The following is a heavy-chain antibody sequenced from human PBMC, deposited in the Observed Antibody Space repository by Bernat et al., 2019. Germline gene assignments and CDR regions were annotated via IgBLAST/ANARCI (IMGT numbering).Heavy chain of an antibody. CDR2: IYNAGST. J-gene: IGHJ4*02. CDR3: ARAGAVTSYYLAY. CDR1: GFTVSGNY. Sequence: EVQLVESGGGLIQPGGSLRLSCAASGFTVSGNYMTWVRQAPGKGLEWVSPIYNAGSTYYADSVKGRFTISRDTSKNTLYLQMNSLRAEDTAVYYCARAGAVTSYYLAYWGQGSLVTVSS. V-gene: IGHV3-53*01. D-gene: IGHD4-17*01.